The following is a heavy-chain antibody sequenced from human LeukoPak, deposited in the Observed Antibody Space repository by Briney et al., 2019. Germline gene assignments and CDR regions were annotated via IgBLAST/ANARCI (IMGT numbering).Heavy chain of an antibody. Sequence: GGSLRLSCAASGFTFSSYGMHWVRQAPGKGLEWVAVISYDGSNKYYADSVKGRFTVSRDNSKSTLYLQMNSLRAEDTGAYYCAKDHYWSIDYWGRGTLVTVSS. V-gene: IGHV3-30*18. CDR1: GFTFSSYG. CDR2: ISYDGSNK. CDR3: AKDHYWSIDY. D-gene: IGHD3-3*01. J-gene: IGHJ4*02.